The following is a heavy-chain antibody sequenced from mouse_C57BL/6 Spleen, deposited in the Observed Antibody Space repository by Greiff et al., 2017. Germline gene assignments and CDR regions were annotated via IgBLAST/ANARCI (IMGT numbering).Heavy chain of an antibody. CDR1: GYTFTSYW. D-gene: IGHD5-2*01. CDR3: SRWGRDEYDY. V-gene: IGHV1-53*01. Sequence: VQLVESGTELVKPGASVKLSCKASGYTFTSYWMRWVKQRPGQGLEWIGNLNPSNGGTNYNEKFKSKATLTVDKATITAYMLHSSLTSEDSAVYECSRWGRDEYDYWGQGTTLTVSS. J-gene: IGHJ2*01. CDR2: LNPSNGGT.